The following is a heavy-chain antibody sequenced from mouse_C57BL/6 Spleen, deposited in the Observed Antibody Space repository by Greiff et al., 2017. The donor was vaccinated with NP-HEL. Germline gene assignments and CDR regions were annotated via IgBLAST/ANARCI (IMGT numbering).Heavy chain of an antibody. CDR1: GYTFTSYW. V-gene: IGHV1-7*01. Sequence: QVQLQQSGAELAKPGASVKLSCKASGYTFTSYWMHWVKQRPGQGLEWIGYINPSSGYTKYNQKFKDKARLTADKSSSTAYMQLSSLTYEDSAVYYCARWMSYDYAYYFDYWGQGTTLTVSS. J-gene: IGHJ2*01. CDR2: INPSSGYT. D-gene: IGHD2-4*01. CDR3: ARWMSYDYAYYFDY.